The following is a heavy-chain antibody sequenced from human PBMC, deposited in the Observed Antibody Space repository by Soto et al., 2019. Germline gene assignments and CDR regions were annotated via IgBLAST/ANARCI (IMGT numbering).Heavy chain of an antibody. CDR2: ITTYNGNT. J-gene: IGHJ6*02. CDR3: ARDLLGLAVSHYNYYAMDV. D-gene: IGHD6-19*01. V-gene: IGHV1-18*04. CDR1: GYTFTTYG. Sequence: QVQLVQSGTEVTKPGASVKVSCKASGYTFTTYGINWVRQAPGQGLERLGWITTYNGNTNYAQKFQGRVTMTTDPSTGTAYMELRSLTSVDTAVYYCARDLLGLAVSHYNYYAMDVWGQGTTVTVSS.